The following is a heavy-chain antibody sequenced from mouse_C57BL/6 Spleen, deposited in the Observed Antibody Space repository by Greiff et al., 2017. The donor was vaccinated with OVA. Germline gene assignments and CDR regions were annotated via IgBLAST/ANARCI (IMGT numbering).Heavy chain of an antibody. CDR3: VRQGALTGTGDAMDY. CDR1: GFSFNTYA. J-gene: IGHJ4*01. D-gene: IGHD4-1*01. Sequence: EVMLVESGGGLVQPKGSLKLSCAASGFSFNTYAMNWVRQAPGKGLEWVARIRSKSNNYATYYADSVKDRFTISRDDSESMLYLQMNNLKTEDTAMYYCVRQGALTGTGDAMDYWGQGTSVTVSS. V-gene: IGHV10-1*01. CDR2: IRSKSNNYAT.